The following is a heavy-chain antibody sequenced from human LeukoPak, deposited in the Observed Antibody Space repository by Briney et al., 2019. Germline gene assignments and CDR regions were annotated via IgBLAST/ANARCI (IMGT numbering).Heavy chain of an antibody. D-gene: IGHD2-15*01. CDR1: GYTFTVYY. Sequence: ASVKVSCKASGYTFTVYYMHWVRQAPGQGLEWMGWINPNSGGTNYAQKSQRRGTMTRDTYISTAYMELSRLRSDDTAVYYCARAGGYCSGGSCYSISHYYYYYMDVWGKGTTVTVSS. J-gene: IGHJ6*03. CDR2: INPNSGGT. V-gene: IGHV1-2*02. CDR3: ARAGGYCSGGSCYSISHYYYYYMDV.